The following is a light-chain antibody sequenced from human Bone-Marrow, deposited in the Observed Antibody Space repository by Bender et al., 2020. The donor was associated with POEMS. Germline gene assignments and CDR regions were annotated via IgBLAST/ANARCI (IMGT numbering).Light chain of an antibody. V-gene: IGLV3-21*02. J-gene: IGLJ2*01. Sequence: SYVLTQPPSVSVAPGETARLTCGGGDSENHKVHWYQQRPGQAPILVAYDDSERPSGIPERFSASVSGNRATLSITRVEVGDEADYYCQVWEIGTSDVVVFGGGTKLTVL. CDR3: QVWEIGTSDVVV. CDR1: DSENHK. CDR2: DDS.